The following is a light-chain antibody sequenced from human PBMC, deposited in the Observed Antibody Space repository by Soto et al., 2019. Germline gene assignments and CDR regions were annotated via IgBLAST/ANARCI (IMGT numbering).Light chain of an antibody. CDR3: CSCAVSSRIYV. Sequence: QSALTQPASVSGSPGQSITISCTGTSSDVGSYNLVSWYQQHPGKAPKLMIYEGSKRPSGISNRFSGSKSGNTDSLTISGLQAEDEAEYFCCSCAVSSRIYVFGSGTELTVL. V-gene: IGLV2-23*01. CDR1: SSDVGSYNL. CDR2: EGS. J-gene: IGLJ1*01.